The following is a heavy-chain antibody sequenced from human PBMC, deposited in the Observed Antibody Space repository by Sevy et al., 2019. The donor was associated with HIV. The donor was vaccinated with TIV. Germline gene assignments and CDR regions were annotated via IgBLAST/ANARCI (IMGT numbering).Heavy chain of an antibody. CDR1: GGSISISSYY. CDR3: ARIEYSSSAAIDY. J-gene: IGHJ4*02. Sequence: SETLSLTCTVSGGSISISSYYWGWIRQPPGKGLEWIGSIYYSGSTYYNPSLKSRVTISVDTSKNQFSLKLSSVTAADTAVYYCARIEYSSSAAIDYWGQGTLVTVSS. CDR2: IYYSGST. D-gene: IGHD6-6*01. V-gene: IGHV4-39*01.